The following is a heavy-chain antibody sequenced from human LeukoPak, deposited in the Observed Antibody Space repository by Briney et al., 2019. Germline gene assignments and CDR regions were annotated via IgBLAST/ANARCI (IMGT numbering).Heavy chain of an antibody. CDR3: ARDQRTTGTDSDY. V-gene: IGHV1-2*02. Sequence: ASVKVSCKASGYTFTGYYMHWVRQAPGQGLEWMGWINPNSGGTNYAQKFQGRVTMTRDTSISTAYMELSRLRSDDTAVYYCARDQRTTGTDSDYWGQGTLVTVSS. J-gene: IGHJ4*02. CDR1: GYTFTGYY. D-gene: IGHD1-1*01. CDR2: INPNSGGT.